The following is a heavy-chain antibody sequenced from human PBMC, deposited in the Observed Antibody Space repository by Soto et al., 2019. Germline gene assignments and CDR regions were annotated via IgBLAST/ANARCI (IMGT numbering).Heavy chain of an antibody. J-gene: IGHJ4*02. CDR3: ASPQGLRYFDWLFSPPHYFDY. CDR1: GFTFSSYA. Sequence: GGSLRLSCAASGFTFSSYAMSWVRQAPGKGLEWVSAISGSGGSTYYADSVKGRFTISRDNSKNTLYLQMNSLRAEDTAVYYCASPQGLRYFDWLFSPPHYFDYWGQGTLVTVSS. CDR2: ISGSGGST. D-gene: IGHD3-9*01. V-gene: IGHV3-23*01.